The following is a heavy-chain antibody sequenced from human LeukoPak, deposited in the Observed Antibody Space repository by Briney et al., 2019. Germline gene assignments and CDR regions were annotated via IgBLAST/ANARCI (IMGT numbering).Heavy chain of an antibody. CDR3: ARDYGDGYNRRIWPTAFDI. CDR1: GVSISSYT. D-gene: IGHD5-24*01. J-gene: IGHJ3*02. Sequence: SETLSLTCTVSGVSISSYTWSWIRQPAGKGLEWIGRIYTSGSTNYNPSLRSRLTMSVDTSKNQFSLKLSSVTAADTAVYYCARDYGDGYNRRIWPTAFDIWGQGTMVTVSS. CDR2: IYTSGST. V-gene: IGHV4-4*07.